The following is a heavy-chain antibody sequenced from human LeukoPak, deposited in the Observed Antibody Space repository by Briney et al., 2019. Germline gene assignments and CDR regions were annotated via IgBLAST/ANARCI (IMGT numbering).Heavy chain of an antibody. J-gene: IGHJ4*02. CDR3: AKDIYYDSSGYFDY. D-gene: IGHD3-22*01. CDR2: ISWNSGSI. Sequence: GRSLRLSCAASGFTFDDYAMHWVRQAPGKGLEWVSGISWNSGSIGYADSVKGRFTISRDNAKNPLYLQMNSLRAEDTASYYCAKDIYYDSSGYFDYWGQGTLVTVSS. V-gene: IGHV3-9*01. CDR1: GFTFDDYA.